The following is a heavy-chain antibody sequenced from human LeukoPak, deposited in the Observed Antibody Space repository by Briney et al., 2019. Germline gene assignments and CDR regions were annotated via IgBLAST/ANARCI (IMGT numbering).Heavy chain of an antibody. J-gene: IGHJ4*02. Sequence: GGSLRLSCAASAFTFDDYAMQWVRQAPGKGLEWVSGISWNSGSIGYADSVKGRFTISRDNAKNSLYLQMNSLRAEDMALYYCAKDVVAASTGFFDYWGQGTLVTVSS. V-gene: IGHV3-9*03. D-gene: IGHD1-14*01. CDR1: AFTFDDYA. CDR2: ISWNSGSI. CDR3: AKDVVAASTGFFDY.